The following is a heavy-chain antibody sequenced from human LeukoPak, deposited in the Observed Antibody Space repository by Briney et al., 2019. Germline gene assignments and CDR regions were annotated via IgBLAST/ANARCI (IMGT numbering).Heavy chain of an antibody. J-gene: IGHJ4*02. CDR2: INWNGAST. CDR3: AGGDRNGWYFDY. V-gene: IGHV3-20*04. CDR1: GFRFDDHG. D-gene: IGHD6-19*01. Sequence: GGSLRLSCAASGFRFDDHGMSWVRQVPGKGLEWVSGINWNGASTGYGDSVKGRFTISRDNAKNSLYLQMNSLRAEDTALYYCAGGDRNGWYFDYWGQGIMVTVSS.